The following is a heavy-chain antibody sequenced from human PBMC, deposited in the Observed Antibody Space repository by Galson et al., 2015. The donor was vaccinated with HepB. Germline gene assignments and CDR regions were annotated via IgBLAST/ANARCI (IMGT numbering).Heavy chain of an antibody. CDR2: INPNSGGT. D-gene: IGHD6-13*01. CDR1: GYTFTGYY. J-gene: IGHJ4*02. V-gene: IGHV1-2*06. CDR3: ASPVAAAGSGGIDLDY. Sequence: SVKVSCKASGYTFTGYYMHWVRQAPGQGLEWMGRINPNSGGTNYAQKFQGRVTMTRDTSISTAYMELSRLRSDDTAVYYCASPVAAAGSGGIDLDYWGQGTLVTVSS.